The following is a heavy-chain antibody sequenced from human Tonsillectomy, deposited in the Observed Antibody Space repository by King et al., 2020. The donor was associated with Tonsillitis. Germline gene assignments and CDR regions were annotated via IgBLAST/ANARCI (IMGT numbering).Heavy chain of an antibody. J-gene: IGHJ3*02. CDR3: AGYGDPTGAFDI. CDR1: GGSFSDYY. Sequence: VQLQQWGAGLLKPSETLSLTCAVYGGSFSDYYWSWIRQPPGKGLEWIGESNHSGSTNYNPSLTSRVTISVDTSKNQFSLKLSSVTAADTAVYYCAGYGDPTGAFDIWGQGTMVTVSS. CDR2: SNHSGST. V-gene: IGHV4-34*01. D-gene: IGHD4-17*01.